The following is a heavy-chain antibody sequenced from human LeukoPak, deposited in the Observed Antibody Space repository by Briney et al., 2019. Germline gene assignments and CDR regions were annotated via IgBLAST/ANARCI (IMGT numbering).Heavy chain of an antibody. J-gene: IGHJ4*02. CDR2: IGVGGTT. CDR1: GFTFSSYG. Sequence: GGSLRLSCATSGFTFSSYGMNWVRQAPGKGLEWVSGIGVGGTTYYADSVRGRFTISRDTSKNTLYLQMNSLRVEDTAVYYCAKTQGYYDCWGQGTLVTVSS. CDR3: AKTQGYYDC. D-gene: IGHD3-22*01. V-gene: IGHV3-23*01.